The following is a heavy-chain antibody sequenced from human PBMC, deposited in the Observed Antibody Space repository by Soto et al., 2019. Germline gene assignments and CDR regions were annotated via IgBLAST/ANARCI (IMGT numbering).Heavy chain of an antibody. V-gene: IGHV4-59*08. Sequence: SETLSLTCTVSGGSISSYYWSWIRQPPGKGLEWIGYIYYSGSTNYNPSLKSRVTISVDTSKNQFSLKLSSVTAADTAVYYCARLNNWNSCLGFDPWGQGTLVTVSS. D-gene: IGHD1-7*01. CDR1: GGSISSYY. CDR2: IYYSGST. J-gene: IGHJ5*02. CDR3: ARLNNWNSCLGFDP.